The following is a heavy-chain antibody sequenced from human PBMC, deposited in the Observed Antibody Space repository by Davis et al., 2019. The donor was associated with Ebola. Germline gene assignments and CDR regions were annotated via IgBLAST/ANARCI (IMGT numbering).Heavy chain of an antibody. D-gene: IGHD3-22*01. V-gene: IGHV4-59*01. Sequence: SETLSLTCTVSGGSTRSYYWSWIRQRPGKGLEWIGYSHYTGYSNHNPSLKSRVTISVDTSKRQLYLRLSSVTAADTAVYYCARAVEPYDSSGYAYFDFWGQGTLVTVSS. J-gene: IGHJ4*02. CDR2: SHYTGYS. CDR1: GGSTRSYY. CDR3: ARAVEPYDSSGYAYFDF.